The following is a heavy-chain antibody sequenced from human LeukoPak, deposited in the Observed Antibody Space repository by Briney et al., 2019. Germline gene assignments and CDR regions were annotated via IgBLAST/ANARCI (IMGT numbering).Heavy chain of an antibody. CDR3: ARGGNSDAFDI. V-gene: IGHV3-23*01. CDR1: GFTFSSYG. J-gene: IGHJ3*02. D-gene: IGHD4-23*01. Sequence: PGGSLRLSCAASGFTFSSYGMSWVRQAPGKGLEWVSAISGSGGSTYYADSVKGRFTISRDNAKNSLYLQMNSLRAEDTAVYYCARGGNSDAFDIWGQGTMVTVSS. CDR2: ISGSGGST.